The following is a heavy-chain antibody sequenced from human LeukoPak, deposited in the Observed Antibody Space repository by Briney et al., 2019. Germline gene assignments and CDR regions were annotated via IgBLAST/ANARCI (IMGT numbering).Heavy chain of an antibody. CDR1: GFTFSSYA. CDR3: ARDPNITPDY. Sequence: GGSLRLSCAASGFTFSSYAMSWVRQAPGKGLEWVSAISGSGGSTYYADSVKGRFTISRDNPKNTLYAQMNSLRVEDTAVYYCARDPNITPDYWGQGTLVTVSS. V-gene: IGHV3-23*01. J-gene: IGHJ4*02. D-gene: IGHD2/OR15-2a*01. CDR2: ISGSGGST.